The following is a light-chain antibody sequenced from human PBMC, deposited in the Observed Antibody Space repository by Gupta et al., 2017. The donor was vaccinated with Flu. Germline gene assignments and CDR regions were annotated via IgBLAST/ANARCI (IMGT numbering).Light chain of an antibody. CDR3: QQVESWPRT. CDR1: QDINSY. Sequence: PSFRSPSVVYRVTITCRTSQDINSYLAWYQQAPGKGPRRLIHGASILHSGVPSRFSGSGSGTDFTLSIDGLQPEDVATYYCQQVESWPRTFGQGTKVEFK. J-gene: IGKJ1*01. CDR2: GAS. V-gene: IGKV1-9*01.